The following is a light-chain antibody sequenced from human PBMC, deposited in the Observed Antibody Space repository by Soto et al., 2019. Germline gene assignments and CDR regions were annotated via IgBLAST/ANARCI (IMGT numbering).Light chain of an antibody. CDR3: QQRLNWPPG. CDR2: GAS. CDR1: QSISDT. Sequence: EIVMTQSPATLSVSQGGRATLSCRASQSISDTLAWYQQKPGQAPRLLIHGASNRATGVPARFSGSGSGTDFTLTISDLEPADFGLYYCQQRLNWPPGFGQGTKVDIK. V-gene: IGKV3-11*01. J-gene: IGKJ1*01.